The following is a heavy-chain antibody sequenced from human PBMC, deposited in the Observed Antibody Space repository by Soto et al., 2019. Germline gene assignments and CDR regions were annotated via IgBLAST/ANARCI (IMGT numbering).Heavy chain of an antibody. J-gene: IGHJ4*02. V-gene: IGHV4-30-4*01. CDR1: GGSISSGDYY. D-gene: IGHD3-16*02. Sequence: PSETLSLTCTVSGGSISSGDYYWSWIRQPPGKGLEWIGYIYYSGSTYYNPSLKSRVTISVDTSKNQFSLKLSSVTAADTAVYYCARALKYVRSYRNFDYWGQGTLVTVSS. CDR3: ARALKYVRSYRNFDY. CDR2: IYYSGST.